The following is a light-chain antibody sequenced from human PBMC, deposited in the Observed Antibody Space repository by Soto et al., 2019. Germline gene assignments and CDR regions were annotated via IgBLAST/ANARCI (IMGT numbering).Light chain of an antibody. V-gene: IGLV2-11*01. CDR2: DVS. Sequence: QSALTQPRSVSGSPGQSVTISCTGTSSEVGGYNYVSWYQQHPGKAPKLMIYDVSKRPSGVPDRFSGSKSGNTASLTISGLQAEDEADYYCCSYAGSYTHVVFGGGTQLTVL. CDR3: CSYAGSYTHVV. J-gene: IGLJ2*01. CDR1: SSEVGGYNY.